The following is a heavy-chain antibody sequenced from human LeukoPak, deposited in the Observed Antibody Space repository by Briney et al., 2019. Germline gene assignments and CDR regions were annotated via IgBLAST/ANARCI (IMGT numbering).Heavy chain of an antibody. J-gene: IGHJ6*04. D-gene: IGHD2-2*02. V-gene: IGHV4-34*01. CDR3: ARAPYCSSIHCYTSLYYYYGMDV. CDR1: GGSFSGYY. CDR2: INHSGST. Sequence: PSETLSLTCAVYGGSFSGYYWSWIRQPLGKGLEWIGEINHSGSTNYNPSLKSRVTISVDTSKNQFSLKLSSVTAADTAVYYCARAPYCSSIHCYTSLYYYYGMDVWGKGTTVTVSS.